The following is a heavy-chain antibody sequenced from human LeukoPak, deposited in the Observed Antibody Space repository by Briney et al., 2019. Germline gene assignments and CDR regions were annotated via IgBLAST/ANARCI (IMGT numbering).Heavy chain of an antibody. CDR3: AAHSDWRFDF. D-gene: IGHD6-19*01. V-gene: IGHV3-7*01. Sequence: PVGSLRLSCTDSGFTFSMYWMSWGRQAPGKGREWLASIKPDGSAAIYVDSMKGRFTISRDNAKNSLYLQMNSMTVEDTAVYYCAAHSDWRFDFWGQGTLVTVSS. CDR1: GFTFSMYW. J-gene: IGHJ4*02. CDR2: IKPDGSAA.